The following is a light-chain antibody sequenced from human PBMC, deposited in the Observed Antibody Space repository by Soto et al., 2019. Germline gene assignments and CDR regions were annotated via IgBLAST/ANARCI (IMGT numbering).Light chain of an antibody. CDR1: SSDVGGYNY. J-gene: IGLJ1*01. CDR3: SSYSRTSYTSSSTLV. CDR2: DVS. Sequence: LTQPASVSGSPGQSITISCTGTSSDVGGYNYVSWYQQQSGKAPKLMIYDVSNRPSGVSNRFSGSKSGNTASLTISGLQAEDEADYYCSSYSRTSYTSSSTLVFGAGTKVTVL. V-gene: IGLV2-14*01.